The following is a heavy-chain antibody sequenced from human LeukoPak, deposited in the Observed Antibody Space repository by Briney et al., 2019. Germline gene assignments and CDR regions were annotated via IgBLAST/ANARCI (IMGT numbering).Heavy chain of an antibody. V-gene: IGHV1-69*05. CDR2: IIPIFGTA. D-gene: IGHD3-22*01. CDR3: ARTRDSGSPALSDAFDI. J-gene: IGHJ3*02. Sequence: ASVKVSCKASGGTFSSYAISWVRQAPGQGLEWMGGIIPIFGTANYAQKFQGRVTITTDESTSTAYMELSSLRSEDTAVYYCARTRDSGSPALSDAFDIWGQGIMVTVSS. CDR1: GGTFSSYA.